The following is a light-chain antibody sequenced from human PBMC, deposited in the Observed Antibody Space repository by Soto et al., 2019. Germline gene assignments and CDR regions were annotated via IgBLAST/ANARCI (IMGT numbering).Light chain of an antibody. CDR2: GAS. J-gene: IGKJ1*01. CDR1: QSVSSSY. Sequence: EIVLTQSPGTLSLPPGERATLSCRASQSVSSSYLAWYQQKPGQAPRLLIYGASSRATGIPDRFSGSGSGTDFTLTISRLEPEDFAVYYCQKYGSSPPWTFGQGTKVAIK. V-gene: IGKV3-20*01. CDR3: QKYGSSPPWT.